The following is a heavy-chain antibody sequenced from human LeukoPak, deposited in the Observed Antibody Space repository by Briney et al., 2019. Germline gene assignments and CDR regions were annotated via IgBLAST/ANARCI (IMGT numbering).Heavy chain of an antibody. CDR1: GGSLTDYY. Sequence: SETLSLTCAVYGGSLTDYYWSWVRQPPGKGLEWIGQISHSAITNYNPSLESRVTMSVDTSMNQFSLKLGSVTAADTAVYFCARVLGYTFGFSDNWGQGILVTVSS. CDR3: ARVLGYTFGFSDN. J-gene: IGHJ4*02. D-gene: IGHD5-12*01. V-gene: IGHV4-34*01. CDR2: ISHSAIT.